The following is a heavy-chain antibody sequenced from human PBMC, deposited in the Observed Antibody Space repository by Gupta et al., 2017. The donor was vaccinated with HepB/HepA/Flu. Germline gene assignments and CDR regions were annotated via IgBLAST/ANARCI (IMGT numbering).Heavy chain of an antibody. Sequence: AQLLESGGDWVQPGGSLRLSCEASGFIFRNYVMTWVRQAPGRGLEWVASISNSGGSGYYADSVKGRFTISRDNSRKTVNVQMNSLRVEDTAVYYCAKVGAGASYYYYGMDVWGQGTTVTVSS. CDR3: AKVGAGASYYYYGMDV. V-gene: IGHV3-23*01. J-gene: IGHJ6*02. D-gene: IGHD3-10*01. CDR1: GFIFRNYV. CDR2: ISNSGGSG.